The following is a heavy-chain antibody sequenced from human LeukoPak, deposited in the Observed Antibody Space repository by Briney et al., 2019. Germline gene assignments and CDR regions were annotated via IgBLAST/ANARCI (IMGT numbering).Heavy chain of an antibody. D-gene: IGHD2-2*01. Sequence: GSLRLSCATSAFPFSSFAMSWVPQAPGKGLEWVSAITGSGESTYNEDSVKGRFPISRDNSKNTVHVQMNSLRAEDTAVYYCAKDVGGTNFHYMDVWGKGTTVTVSS. CDR1: AFPFSSFA. CDR3: AKDVGGTNFHYMDV. J-gene: IGHJ6*03. V-gene: IGHV3-23*01. CDR2: ITGSGEST.